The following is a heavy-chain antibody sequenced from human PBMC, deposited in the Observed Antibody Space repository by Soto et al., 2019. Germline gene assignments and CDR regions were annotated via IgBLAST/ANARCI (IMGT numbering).Heavy chain of an antibody. V-gene: IGHV1-69*13. D-gene: IGHD3-3*01. J-gene: IGHJ6*02. CDR2: IIPIFGTA. CDR3: ARGGYDFWSGYYTGPDYYYGMDV. CDR1: GGTFSSYA. Sequence: GASVKVSCKASGGTFSSYAISWVRQAPGQGLEWMGGIIPIFGTANYAQKFRGRVTITADESTSTAYMELSSLRSEDTAVYYCARGGYDFWSGYYTGPDYYYGMDVWGQGTTVTVSS.